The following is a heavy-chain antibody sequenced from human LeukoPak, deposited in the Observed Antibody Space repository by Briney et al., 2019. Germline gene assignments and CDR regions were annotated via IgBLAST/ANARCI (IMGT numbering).Heavy chain of an antibody. CDR3: ARNYYGSGSYYIGYYYYYMDV. CDR2: IIAYNGNT. D-gene: IGHD3-10*01. CDR1: GYTFTSYG. Sequence: ASVKVSCKASGYTFTSYGISWVRQAPGQGIEWMGWIIAYNGNTNYAQKLQGRVTMTTDTSKSTAYMELRSLRSDDTAVYYCARNYYGSGSYYIGYYYYYMDVWGKGTTVTVSS. J-gene: IGHJ6*03. V-gene: IGHV1-18*01.